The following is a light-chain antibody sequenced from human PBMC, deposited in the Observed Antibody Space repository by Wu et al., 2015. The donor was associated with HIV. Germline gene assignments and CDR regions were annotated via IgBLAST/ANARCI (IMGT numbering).Light chain of an antibody. CDR3: QQSYSFPFT. V-gene: IGKV1-39*01. CDR1: QTISSY. Sequence: DIQMTQSPSSLSASVGDRVTITCRASQTISSYLNWYQQKPGKAPKLLIYAASGLHSGVPSRSGGRGSGTDFSLTISSLQPEDFATYYCQQSYSFPFTFGGGTKVEIK. J-gene: IGKJ4*01. CDR2: AAS.